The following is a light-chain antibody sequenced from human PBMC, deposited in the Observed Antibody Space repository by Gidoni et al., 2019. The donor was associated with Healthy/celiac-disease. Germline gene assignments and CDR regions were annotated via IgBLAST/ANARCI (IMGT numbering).Light chain of an antibody. J-gene: IGLJ2*01. Sequence: QSVLTQPPSVSGAPGQRGTISCTGSSSNIGAGYDVHWYQQLPGTAPKLLIYGNSNRPSGVPDRFSGSKSGTSASLAITGLQAEDEADYYCQSYDSSLGRVFGGGTKLTVL. V-gene: IGLV1-40*01. CDR1: SSNIGAGYD. CDR2: GNS. CDR3: QSYDSSLGRV.